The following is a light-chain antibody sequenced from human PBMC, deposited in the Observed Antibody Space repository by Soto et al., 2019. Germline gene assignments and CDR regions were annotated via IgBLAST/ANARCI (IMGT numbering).Light chain of an antibody. CDR1: SSDVGGYDY. V-gene: IGLV2-14*01. Sequence: QSALTQPATVSGSPGQPITISCTRTSSDVGGYDYVSWYQQHPGKVPKLIIYEVSIRASGVSNRFSASKSVNTASLTISGLQPEDEADYYCSSFTSSGTLFGGGTKLTVL. CDR2: EVS. J-gene: IGLJ3*02. CDR3: SSFTSSGTL.